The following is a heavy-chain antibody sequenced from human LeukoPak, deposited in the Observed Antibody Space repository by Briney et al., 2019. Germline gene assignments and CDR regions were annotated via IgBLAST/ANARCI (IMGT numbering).Heavy chain of an antibody. CDR3: ARHPSSAWHADY. J-gene: IGHJ4*01. CDR1: SGSISTSSCC. V-gene: IGHV4-39*01. CDR2: ISYSGSA. D-gene: IGHD6-25*01. Sequence: SSETLSLTCTVSSGSISTSSCCWGWIRQPPGKVLEWIGSISYSGSAYYNPSLKSRVTISVDTSNNQFSLRLTSVTAADTAVYFCARHPSSAWHADYWGHGTLVTVSS.